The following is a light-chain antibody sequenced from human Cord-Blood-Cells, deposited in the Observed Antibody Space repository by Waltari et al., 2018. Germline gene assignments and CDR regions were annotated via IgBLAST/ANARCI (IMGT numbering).Light chain of an antibody. CDR2: EGS. Sequence: QSALTQPASVSGSPGQSITIPCTGTSSDVGSYNLVPWYQQHPGKPPKLMIYEGSKRPSGVSNRFSGSKSGNTASLTISGLQAEDEADYYCCSYAGSSTVFGGGTKLTVL. V-gene: IGLV2-23*01. CDR3: CSYAGSSTV. J-gene: IGLJ3*02. CDR1: SSDVGSYNL.